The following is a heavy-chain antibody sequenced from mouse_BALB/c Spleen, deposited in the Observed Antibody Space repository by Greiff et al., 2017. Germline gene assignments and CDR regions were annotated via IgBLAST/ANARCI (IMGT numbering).Heavy chain of an antibody. CDR3: AGLHRYGGAMDY. D-gene: IGHD2-14*01. CDR2: IRNKANGYTT. Sequence: VQLKESGGGLVQPGGSLRLSCATSGFTLTDYYMSWVRQPPGKALEWLGFIRNKANGYTTEYSASVKGRFTISRDNYQSILYLQMNTLRAEDSATYYCAGLHRYGGAMDYWGQGTSVTVSS. J-gene: IGHJ4*01. CDR1: GFTLTDYY. V-gene: IGHV7-3*02.